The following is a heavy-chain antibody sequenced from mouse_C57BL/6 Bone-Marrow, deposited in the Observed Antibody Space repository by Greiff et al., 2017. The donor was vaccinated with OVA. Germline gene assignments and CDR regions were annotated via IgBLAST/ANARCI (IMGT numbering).Heavy chain of an antibody. CDR2: IDPENGDT. Sequence: EVKLQESGAELVRPGASVKLSCTASGFNFKDDYMHWVKQRPEQGLEWIGWIDPENGDTEYASKFQGKATITEDTSSNTTYLHLSSLTSEDTAVYYCTTDGYFFAYWGQGTLVTVSA. D-gene: IGHD2-3*01. J-gene: IGHJ3*01. CDR1: GFNFKDDY. CDR3: TTDGYFFAY. V-gene: IGHV14-4*01.